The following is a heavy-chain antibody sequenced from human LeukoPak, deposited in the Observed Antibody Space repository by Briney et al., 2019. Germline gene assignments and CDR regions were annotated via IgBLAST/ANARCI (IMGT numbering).Heavy chain of an antibody. D-gene: IGHD4-17*01. V-gene: IGHV3-23*01. Sequence: GGSLRLSWAAYGLTFSNYALVWVRQVPGKRLEWVSAITGSGGTVYEDSVKGRLTISRDNSKNTLYLPMNSLRAEDTAVYYCGQDPNGDYLGAFDFWGQGTRVSVTS. J-gene: IGHJ3*01. CDR1: GLTFSNYA. CDR2: ITGSGGT. CDR3: GQDPNGDYLGAFDF.